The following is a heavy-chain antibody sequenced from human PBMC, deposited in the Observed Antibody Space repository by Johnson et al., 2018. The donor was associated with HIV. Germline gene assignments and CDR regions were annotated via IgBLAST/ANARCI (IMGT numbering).Heavy chain of an antibody. D-gene: IGHD3-22*01. Sequence: VQLVESGGGSVQPGGSLRLSCAASGFTFSSYWMHWVRQAPGKGLEWVANIKQDGSEKYYVDSVKGRFTISRDNAKNSLYLQMNSLRAEDTAVYYCARVAYYDSSGYLGVYAFDIWGQGTMVTVSS. J-gene: IGHJ3*02. CDR2: IKQDGSEK. CDR3: ARVAYYDSSGYLGVYAFDI. V-gene: IGHV3-7*01. CDR1: GFTFSSYW.